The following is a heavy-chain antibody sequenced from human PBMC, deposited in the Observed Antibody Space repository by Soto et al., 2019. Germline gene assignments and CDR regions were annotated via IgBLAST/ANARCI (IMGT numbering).Heavy chain of an antibody. V-gene: IGHV3-30*18. D-gene: IGHD5-18*01. CDR1: GFTFSTYG. CDR3: GKERVRYSYGPYVDAFDI. J-gene: IGHJ3*02. CDR2: ISYDGSNK. Sequence: QVQLVESGGGVVQPGRSLRLSCAASGFTFSTYGMHWVRQAPGKGLEWVAVISYDGSNKCYADSVKGRFTISRDNSKNTLYLQMKSLRDEDTAVYYCGKERVRYSYGPYVDAFDIWGQGTMVTVSS.